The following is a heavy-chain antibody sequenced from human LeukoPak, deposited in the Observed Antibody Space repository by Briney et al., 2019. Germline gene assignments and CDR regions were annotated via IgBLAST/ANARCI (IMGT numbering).Heavy chain of an antibody. CDR2: ICTSGST. CDR3: ARLAEDPYFDY. D-gene: IGHD6-19*01. V-gene: IGHV4-4*07. J-gene: IGHJ4*02. CDR1: GGSISTYC. Sequence: SETLSLTCTVSGGSISTYCWSWIRQPAGKGLEWIGHICTSGSTNYNPSLKSRVTMSVDTSKNQFSLKLTSVTAADTAVYYCARLAEDPYFDYWGQGTLVTVSS.